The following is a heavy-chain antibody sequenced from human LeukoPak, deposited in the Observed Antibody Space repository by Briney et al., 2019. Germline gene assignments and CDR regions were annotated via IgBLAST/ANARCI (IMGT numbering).Heavy chain of an antibody. CDR1: GGSISSYY. D-gene: IGHD2-8*01. V-gene: IGHV4-59*01. Sequence: SETLSLTCTVSGGSISSYYWSWIRQPPGKGLEWIGYIYYSGSTNYNPSLKSRVTISVDTSKNQFSLKLSSVTAADTAVYYCPRDRYAYLDYWGQGTLVTVFS. CDR3: PRDRYAYLDY. J-gene: IGHJ4*02. CDR2: IYYSGST.